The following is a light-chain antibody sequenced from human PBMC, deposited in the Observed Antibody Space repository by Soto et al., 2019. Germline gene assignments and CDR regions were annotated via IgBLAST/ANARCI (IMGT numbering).Light chain of an antibody. V-gene: IGKV3-11*01. CDR2: DTS. J-gene: IGKJ4*01. CDR3: QQRHNWLT. Sequence: EIVLTQSPATLSLSPGERATLSCRASQSVSSYLAWYQQRPGQSPRLLIYDTSNRATGIPARFSGSGSGTDFTLTISSLESEDSGIYYCQQRHNWLTFGGGTKVDI. CDR1: QSVSSY.